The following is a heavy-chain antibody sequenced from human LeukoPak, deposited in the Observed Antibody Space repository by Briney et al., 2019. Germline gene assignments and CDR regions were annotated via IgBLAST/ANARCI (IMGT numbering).Heavy chain of an antibody. Sequence: ASVKVSCKASGYTFTSSDINWVRQASGQGLEWMGWMNPTNGNTGYAKNFQGRVTMTRNTSISTAYMELSSLGSEDTAVYSCARGTLLWFGEPSSSTNAFDIWVQGTLVTVSS. CDR1: GYTFTSSD. D-gene: IGHD3-10*01. V-gene: IGHV1-8*01. J-gene: IGHJ3*02. CDR2: MNPTNGNT. CDR3: ARGTLLWFGEPSSSTNAFDI.